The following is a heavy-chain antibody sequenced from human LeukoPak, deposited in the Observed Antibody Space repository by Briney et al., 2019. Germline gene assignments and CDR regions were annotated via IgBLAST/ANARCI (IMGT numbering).Heavy chain of an antibody. Sequence: GGSLRLSCAASGFTFDDYAMHWVRQAPGKGLEWVSGISWNSGSIGYADSVKGRFTISRDNAKNSLYLQMNSLRAEDTALYYCAKVISEMEYQLPHPNAFDIWGQGTMVTVSS. V-gene: IGHV3-9*01. J-gene: IGHJ3*02. CDR1: GFTFDDYA. D-gene: IGHD2-2*01. CDR3: AKVISEMEYQLPHPNAFDI. CDR2: ISWNSGSI.